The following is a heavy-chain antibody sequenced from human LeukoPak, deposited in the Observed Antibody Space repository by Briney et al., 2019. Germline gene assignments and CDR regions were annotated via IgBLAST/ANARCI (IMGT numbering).Heavy chain of an antibody. Sequence: GSLRLSCAASGFTFSRYWMHWVRQAPGKGLEWVAFIRYDGSNKYYADSVQGRFTISRDNSKNTLYLQMNSLRAEDTAVYYCAKDQTRNYYGSGSYDYWGQGTLVTVSS. CDR2: IRYDGSNK. CDR3: AKDQTRNYYGSGSYDY. CDR1: GFTFSRYW. V-gene: IGHV3-30*02. J-gene: IGHJ4*02. D-gene: IGHD3-10*01.